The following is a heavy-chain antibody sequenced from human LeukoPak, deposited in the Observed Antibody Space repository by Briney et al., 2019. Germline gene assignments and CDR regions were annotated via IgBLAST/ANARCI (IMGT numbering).Heavy chain of an antibody. J-gene: IGHJ4*02. CDR3: AREHSSGYYHFDY. D-gene: IGHD3-22*01. CDR1: GGSISSCTYS. Sequence: SETLSLTCTVSGGSISSCTYSWGWIRQPPGKGLEWIGSFSCSGSTYYNPSLKSRVTISVDTSKSQFSLYMDSVTAADTAVYYCAREHSSGYYHFDYWGQGTLVTVSS. CDR2: FSCSGST. V-gene: IGHV4-39*07.